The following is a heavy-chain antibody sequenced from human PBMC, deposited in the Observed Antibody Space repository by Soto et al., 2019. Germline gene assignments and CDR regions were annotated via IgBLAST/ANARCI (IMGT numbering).Heavy chain of an antibody. CDR2: ISCSGGST. V-gene: IGHV3-23*01. CDR1: GFTFSSYA. J-gene: IGHJ4*02. D-gene: IGHD3-16*02. CDR3: AKGYVWGSYRPYYVHY. Sequence: EVQLLESGGGLVQPGGSLRLSCAASGFTFSSYAMSWVRQAPGKGLEWVSAISCSGGSTYYADSVKGRFTISRDNSKNPLYLQMTSVRAEDTAVYYCAKGYVWGSYRPYYVHYWGQGTLVTVSS.